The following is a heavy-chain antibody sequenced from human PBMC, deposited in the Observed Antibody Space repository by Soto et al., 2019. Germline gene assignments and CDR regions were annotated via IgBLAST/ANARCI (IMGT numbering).Heavy chain of an antibody. CDR3: TREQWELGNPVDY. D-gene: IGHD1-26*01. Sequence: GGSLRLSCTASGFTFGDYAMSWFRQAPGKGLEWVGFIRSKAYGGTTEYAASVKGRFTISRDDSKSIAYLQMNSLKTEDTAVYYCTREQWELGNPVDYWGQGTLVTVSS. V-gene: IGHV3-49*03. J-gene: IGHJ4*02. CDR2: IRSKAYGGTT. CDR1: GFTFGDYA.